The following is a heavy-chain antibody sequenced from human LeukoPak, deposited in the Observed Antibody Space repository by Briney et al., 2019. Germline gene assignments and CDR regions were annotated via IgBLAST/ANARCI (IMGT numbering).Heavy chain of an antibody. Sequence: GASVKVSCKASGYTFTSYDINWVRQATGQGLEWMGWMNPNSGNTGYAQKFQGRVTITRNTSISTAYMELSSLRSEDTAVYYCARVPRSSGWYYFDYWGQGTLVTVSS. V-gene: IGHV1-8*03. D-gene: IGHD6-19*01. CDR1: GYTFTSYD. CDR3: ARVPRSSGWYYFDY. J-gene: IGHJ4*02. CDR2: MNPNSGNT.